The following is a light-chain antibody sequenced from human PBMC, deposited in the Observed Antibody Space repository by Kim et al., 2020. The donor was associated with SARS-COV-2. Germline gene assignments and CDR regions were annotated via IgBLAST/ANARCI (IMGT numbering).Light chain of an antibody. CDR2: DVN. CDR1: SNDVGDYNS. V-gene: IGLV2-14*01. J-gene: IGLJ2*01. CDR3: TSYTRSSVL. Sequence: QSALTQPASVSGYTGQSITISCSGISNDVGDYNSVSWYQQHPGKAPKLLIYDVNQRPSGVSHRFSGSRSGNTASLTISGLQAEDETDYYCTSYTRSSVLFGGGTQLTVL.